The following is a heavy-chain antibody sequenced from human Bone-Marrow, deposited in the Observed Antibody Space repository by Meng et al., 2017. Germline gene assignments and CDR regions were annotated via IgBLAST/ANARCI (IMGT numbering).Heavy chain of an antibody. Sequence: GESPKPPWAASGFTFSSYAMHWVRQAPGKGLEWVAVISYDGSNKYYADSVKGRFTISRDNSKNTLYLQMNSLRAEDTAVYYCARAPVRGDVATIDYWGQGTLVTVSS. CDR3: ARAPVRGDVATIDY. CDR1: GFTFSSYA. D-gene: IGHD5-12*01. CDR2: ISYDGSNK. J-gene: IGHJ4*02. V-gene: IGHV3-30*01.